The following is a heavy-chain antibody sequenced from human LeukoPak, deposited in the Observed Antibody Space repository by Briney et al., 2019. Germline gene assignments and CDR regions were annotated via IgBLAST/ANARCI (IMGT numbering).Heavy chain of an antibody. J-gene: IGHJ3*02. CDR1: GGSISSGGYY. CDR2: IYYSGST. V-gene: IGHV4-31*03. CDR3: AGRAPRITMVRGVMIGDPFDI. D-gene: IGHD3-10*01. Sequence: SQTLSLTCTVSGGSISSGGYYWSWIRQHPGKGLEWIGYIYYSGSTYYNPSLKSRVTISVDTSKNQFSLKLSSVTAADTAVYYCAGRAPRITMVRGVMIGDPFDIWGQGTMVTVSS.